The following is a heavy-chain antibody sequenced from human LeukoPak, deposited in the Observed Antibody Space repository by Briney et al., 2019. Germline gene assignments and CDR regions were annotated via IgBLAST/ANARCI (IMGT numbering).Heavy chain of an antibody. CDR1: GFIFSNYA. J-gene: IGHJ4*02. Sequence: GGSLRISCAASGFIFSNYAMNWVRQAPGKELEWLSYITSSSNYIYYADSVKGRFTISRDNVQNSLYLQMNSLRAEDTAMYYCARDRGYFDNWGQGTLVTVSS. CDR2: ITSSSNYI. CDR3: ARDRGYFDN. V-gene: IGHV3-21*01.